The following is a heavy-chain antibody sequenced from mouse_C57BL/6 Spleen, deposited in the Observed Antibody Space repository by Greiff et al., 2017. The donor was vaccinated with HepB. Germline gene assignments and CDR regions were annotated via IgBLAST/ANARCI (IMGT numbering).Heavy chain of an antibody. D-gene: IGHD1-1*01. CDR1: GYAFSSSW. CDR2: IYPGDGDT. Sequence: VQLQQSGPELVKPGASVKISCKASGYAFSSSWMNWVKQRPGKGLEWIGRIYPGDGDTNYNGKFKGKATLTADKSSSTAYMQLSSLTSEDSAVYFCAKAISITTVVANAMDYWGQGTSVTVSS. J-gene: IGHJ4*01. CDR3: AKAISITTVVANAMDY. V-gene: IGHV1-82*01.